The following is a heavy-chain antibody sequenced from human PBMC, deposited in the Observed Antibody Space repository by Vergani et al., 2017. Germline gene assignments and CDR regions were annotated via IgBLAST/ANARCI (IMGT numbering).Heavy chain of an antibody. CDR1: GYSFTSYW. J-gene: IGHJ5*02. V-gene: IGHV5-51*03. Sequence: EVQLVQSGAEVKKPGESLKISCKGSGYSFTSYWICWVRQMPGKGLGWMGIIYPGDSDTRYSPSFQGQVTISADKSISTAYLQWSSLKASDTAMYYCATGYCSSTSCFGWNWFDPWGQGTLVTVSS. CDR3: ATGYCSSTSCFGWNWFDP. CDR2: IYPGDSDT. D-gene: IGHD2-2*01.